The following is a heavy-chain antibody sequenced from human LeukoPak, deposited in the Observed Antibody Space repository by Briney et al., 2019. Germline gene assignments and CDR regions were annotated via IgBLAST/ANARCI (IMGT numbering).Heavy chain of an antibody. CDR2: INHSGST. Sequence: PSETLSLTCAVYGGSFSGYYWSWIRQPPGKGLEWIGEINHSGSTNYNPSLKSRVTISVDTSKNQFSLKLSSVTAADTAVYYCARGFGYYGSFYYYYYMDVWGKGTTVTVSS. CDR1: GGSFSGYY. CDR3: ARGFGYYGSFYYYYYMDV. J-gene: IGHJ6*03. V-gene: IGHV4-34*01. D-gene: IGHD3-10*01.